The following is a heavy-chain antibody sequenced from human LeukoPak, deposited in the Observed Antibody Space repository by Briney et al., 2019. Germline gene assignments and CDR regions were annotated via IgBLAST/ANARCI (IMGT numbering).Heavy chain of an antibody. Sequence: PSETLSLTCTVSGGSISSSSYHWGWIRQPPGKGLEWIGSLYYSGLTYYNPSLKSRVTTSLDTSKNQFSLNLFSVTAADTAFYYCARTRGAYYGSSGYYWGNYFDYWGQGTLVSVSS. V-gene: IGHV4-39*07. J-gene: IGHJ4*02. D-gene: IGHD3-22*01. CDR1: GGSISSSSYH. CDR3: ARTRGAYYGSSGYYWGNYFDY. CDR2: LYYSGLT.